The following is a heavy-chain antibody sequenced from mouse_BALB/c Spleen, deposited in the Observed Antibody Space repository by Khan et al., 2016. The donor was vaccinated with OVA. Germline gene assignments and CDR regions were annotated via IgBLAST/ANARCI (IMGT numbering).Heavy chain of an antibody. CDR3: ARVGYSGTMDY. Sequence: QIQLVQSGPELKKPGEPVKISCKASGYTFTKNGMNWAKQAPGKGLKWMGWINTYTGEPTYADDFKGRFAFSLETSASTAYLQNNNLKNEDTATYFCARVGYSGTMDYWGQGTSVTVSS. CDR2: INTYTGEP. CDR1: GYTFTKNG. D-gene: IGHD2-14*01. V-gene: IGHV9-3-1*01. J-gene: IGHJ4*01.